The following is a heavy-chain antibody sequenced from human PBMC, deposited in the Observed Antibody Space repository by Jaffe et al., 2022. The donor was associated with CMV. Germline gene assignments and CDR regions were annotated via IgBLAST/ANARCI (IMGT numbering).Heavy chain of an antibody. V-gene: IGHV3-48*03. J-gene: IGHJ5*02. Sequence: EVQLVESGGGLVQPGGSLRLSCAASGFTFSSYEMNWVRQAPGKGLEWVSYISSSGSTIYYADSVKGRFTISRDNAKNSLYLQMNSLRAEDTAVYYCARGRDYYDSSGPLWFDPWGQGTLVTVSS. CDR2: ISSSGSTI. CDR3: ARGRDYYDSSGPLWFDP. CDR1: GFTFSSYE. D-gene: IGHD3-22*01.